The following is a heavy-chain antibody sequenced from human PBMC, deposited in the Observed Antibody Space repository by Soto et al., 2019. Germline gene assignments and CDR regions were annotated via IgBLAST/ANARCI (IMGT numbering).Heavy chain of an antibody. D-gene: IGHD6-13*01. J-gene: IGHJ5*02. CDR2: VNPNSGGT. CDR3: ATDPLQQRWFDP. CDR1: GYTFTDYY. V-gene: IGHV1-2*02. Sequence: ASVKVSCKASGYTFTDYYIHWVRQAPGQGLQWMGWVNPNSGGTNYAQRFQGRVTMTSDTSISTAYMELNSLRSDDTALYYCATDPLQQRWFDPWGQGTLVTVSS.